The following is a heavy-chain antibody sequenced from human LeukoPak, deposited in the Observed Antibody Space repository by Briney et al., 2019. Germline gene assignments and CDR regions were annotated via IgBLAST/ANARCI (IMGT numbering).Heavy chain of an antibody. CDR1: GGSISSYY. Sequence: SETLSLTCTVSGGSISSYYWSWIRQPPGKGLEWICNTYYSGSTNYNPSLKSRVTISVDTSKNQFSLKLSSVTAADTAVYYCARYYDILTGILDWGQGTLVTVSS. D-gene: IGHD3-9*01. V-gene: IGHV4-59*08. J-gene: IGHJ4*02. CDR2: TYYSGST. CDR3: ARYYDILTGILD.